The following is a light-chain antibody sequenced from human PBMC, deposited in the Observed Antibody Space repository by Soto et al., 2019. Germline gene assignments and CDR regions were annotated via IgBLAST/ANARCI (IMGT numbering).Light chain of an antibody. J-gene: IGKJ1*01. CDR1: QDIRNE. V-gene: IGKV1-6*01. CDR3: LQDHNYPRT. CDR2: GVS. Sequence: AIQMTQSPSSLSASVGDRVTITCRASQDIRNELGWYQQKPGKAPKALIYGVSNLQSGVPSRFSGSGSGTDFTLTISSLQPEHFAVYYCLQDHNYPRTFGQGTKVEIK.